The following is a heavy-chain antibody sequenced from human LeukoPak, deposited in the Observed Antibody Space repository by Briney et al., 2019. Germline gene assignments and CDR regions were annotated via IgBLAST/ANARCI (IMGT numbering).Heavy chain of an antibody. CDR1: GYIFTSSW. V-gene: IGHV5-51*01. J-gene: IGHJ4*02. CDR2: IYPNDADT. D-gene: IGHD4-17*01. Sequence: GESLKISCKGSGYIFTSSWVAWVRQRPGKGLEWMGIIYPNDADTRYGPSFQGQVTISADKTISTAYLQWSSLKASDTAMYYCARPRSYGDSRGFDYWGQGTLVTVSS. CDR3: ARPRSYGDSRGFDY.